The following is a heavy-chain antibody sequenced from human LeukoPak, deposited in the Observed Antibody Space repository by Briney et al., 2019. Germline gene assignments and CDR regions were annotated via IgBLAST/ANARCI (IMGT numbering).Heavy chain of an antibody. Sequence: SETLSLTCAVYGGSFSGYYWSWIRQPPGKGLEWIGEINHSGSTNYNPSLKSRVTISVDTSKNQSSLKLSSVTAADTAVYYCARGPMRGYYDSSGYYRYWGQGTLVTVSS. CDR2: INHSGST. V-gene: IGHV4-34*01. D-gene: IGHD3-22*01. J-gene: IGHJ4*02. CDR3: ARGPMRGYYDSSGYYRY. CDR1: GGSFSGYY.